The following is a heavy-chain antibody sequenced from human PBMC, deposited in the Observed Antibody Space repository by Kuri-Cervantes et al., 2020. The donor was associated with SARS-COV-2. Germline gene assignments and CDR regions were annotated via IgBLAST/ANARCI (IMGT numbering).Heavy chain of an antibody. CDR1: GYSISSGYY. CDR3: ARQRITMIVVVDAFDI. D-gene: IGHD3-22*01. CDR2: IYHSGRI. Sequence: SETLSLTCTVSGYSISSGYYWGWIRQPPGKGLEWIGSIYHSGRIYYNPSLKSRVTISVDTSKNQFSLKLSSVTAADTAVYYCARQRITMIVVVDAFDIWGQGTMVTVSS. V-gene: IGHV4-38-2*02. J-gene: IGHJ3*02.